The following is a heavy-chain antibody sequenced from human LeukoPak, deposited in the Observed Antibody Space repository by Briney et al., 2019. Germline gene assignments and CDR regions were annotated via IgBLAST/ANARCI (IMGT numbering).Heavy chain of an antibody. CDR2: IYYSGST. Sequence: SETLSLTCTVSGGSISSYYWSWIRQPPGKGLEWIGYIYYSGSTNYNPSLKSRVTISVDTSKNQFSLKLSSVTAADTAMYYCARFYCSGGSCYHFDFWGQGTLVTVSS. V-gene: IGHV4-59*08. CDR1: GGSISSYY. J-gene: IGHJ4*02. D-gene: IGHD2-15*01. CDR3: ARFYCSGGSCYHFDF.